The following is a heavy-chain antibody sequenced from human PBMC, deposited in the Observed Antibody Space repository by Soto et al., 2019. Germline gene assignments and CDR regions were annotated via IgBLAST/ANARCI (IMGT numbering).Heavy chain of an antibody. Sequence: SETLSLTCAVSGGSISSSNWWGWGRQPPGKGLEWIGEIYHSGSTNYNPSLKSRVTISVDKSKNQFSLKLSSVTAADTAVYYCARDRYDSSGYVIIDAFDIWGQGTMVT. CDR2: IYHSGST. CDR1: GGSISSSNW. J-gene: IGHJ3*02. D-gene: IGHD3-22*01. CDR3: ARDRYDSSGYVIIDAFDI. V-gene: IGHV4-4*02.